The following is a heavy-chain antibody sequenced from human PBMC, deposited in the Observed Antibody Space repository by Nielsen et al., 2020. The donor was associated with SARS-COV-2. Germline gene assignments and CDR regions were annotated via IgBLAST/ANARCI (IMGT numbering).Heavy chain of an antibody. CDR2: IYHSGST. Sequence: SETLSLTCAVSGGSISSSNWWSWVRQPPGKGLEWIGEIYHSGSTNYNPSLKSRVTISVDKSKNQFSLKLSSVTAADTAVYYCARAEPTDYDFWSGYYRNYYGMDVWGQGTTVTVSS. CDR1: GGSISSSNW. V-gene: IGHV4-4*02. CDR3: ARAEPTDYDFWSGYYRNYYGMDV. D-gene: IGHD3-3*01. J-gene: IGHJ6*02.